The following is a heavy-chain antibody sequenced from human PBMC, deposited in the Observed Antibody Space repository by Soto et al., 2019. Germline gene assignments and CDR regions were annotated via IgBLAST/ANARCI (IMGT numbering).Heavy chain of an antibody. CDR2: TYYRSKWYN. CDR1: GDSVPSDTAA. CDR3: ARAKYNWNRSYYYGMDV. J-gene: IGHJ6*02. Sequence: SQTLSLTCVISGDSVPSDTAAWNWLRQSPSRGLEWLGRTYYRSKWYNDYEVSVKSRITIKPDTSKNQVSLQLNSVTPEDTAVYYCARAKYNWNRSYYYGMDVWGQGTTVTVSS. D-gene: IGHD1-20*01. V-gene: IGHV6-1*01.